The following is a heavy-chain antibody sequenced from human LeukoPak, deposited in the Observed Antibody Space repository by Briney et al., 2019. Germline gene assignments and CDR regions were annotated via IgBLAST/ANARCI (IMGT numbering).Heavy chain of an antibody. CDR1: GYTFTSYG. CDR3: ARQGIAVAAFGY. V-gene: IGHV1-2*06. J-gene: IGHJ4*02. D-gene: IGHD6-19*01. CDR2: INPNSGGT. Sequence: GASVKVSCKASGYTFTSYGISWVRQAPGQGLEWMGRINPNSGGTNYAQKFQGRVTMTRDTSISTAYMELSRLRSDDTAVYYCARQGIAVAAFGYWGQGTLVTVSS.